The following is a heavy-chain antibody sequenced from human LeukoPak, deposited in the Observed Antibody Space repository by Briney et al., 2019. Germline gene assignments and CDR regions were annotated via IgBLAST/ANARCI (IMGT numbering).Heavy chain of an antibody. D-gene: IGHD5-18*01. CDR1: GITLSNYG. CDR3: AKHSGYSYGEHFDY. V-gene: IGHV3-23*01. CDR2: ISGSGGST. Sequence: GGSLRLSCAVSGITLSNYGMSWVRQAPGKGLEWVAGISGSGGSTYYADSVKGRFTISRDNSKNTLYLQMNSLRAEDTAVYYCAKHSGYSYGEHFDYWGQGTLVTVSS. J-gene: IGHJ4*02.